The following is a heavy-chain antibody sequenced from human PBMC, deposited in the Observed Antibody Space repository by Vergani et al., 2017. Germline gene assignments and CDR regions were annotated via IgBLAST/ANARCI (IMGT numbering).Heavy chain of an antibody. CDR2: ISYDGSNK. D-gene: IGHD3-16*01. CDR1: GFTFSSYG. Sequence: VQLVETGGGLIQPGGSLRLSCAASGFTFSSYGMHWVRQAPGKGLEWVAVISYDGSNKYYADSVKGRFTISRDNSKNTLYLQMNSLRAEDTAVYYCAKEWALGAYYFDYWGQGTLVTVSS. V-gene: IGHV3-30*18. J-gene: IGHJ4*02. CDR3: AKEWALGAYYFDY.